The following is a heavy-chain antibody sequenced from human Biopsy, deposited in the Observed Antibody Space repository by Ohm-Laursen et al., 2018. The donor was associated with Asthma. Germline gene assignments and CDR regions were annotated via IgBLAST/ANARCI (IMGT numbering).Heavy chain of an antibody. CDR2: HDHEEGGT. J-gene: IGHJ4*02. CDR1: GYSLTDLS. CDR3: ASDFPKDYVRYNFQF. Sequence: VSSVKVSCKISGYSLTDLSMHWVRRAPGQGLEWMGGHDHEEGGTVNARRFQGRVTMTEDTSTDTAHMELSSLSSDDTAVYYCASDFPKDYVRYNFQFWGQGTLVTVSS. D-gene: IGHD4-17*01. V-gene: IGHV1-24*01.